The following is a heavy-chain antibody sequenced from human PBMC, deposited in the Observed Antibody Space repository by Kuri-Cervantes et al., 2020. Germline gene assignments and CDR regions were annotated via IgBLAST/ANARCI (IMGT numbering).Heavy chain of an antibody. CDR3: ARAAYPYYYDSSGSIGY. CDR2: ISAYNGNT. Sequence: ASVKVSCKASGYSFSSYGISWVRQAPGQGLEWMGWISAYNGNTYYAHKAQGRVTMTTDTSTDTAYMELRSLRSEDTAVYYCARAAYPYYYDSSGSIGYWGQGTLVTVSS. CDR1: GYSFSSYG. D-gene: IGHD3-22*01. J-gene: IGHJ4*02. V-gene: IGHV1-18*01.